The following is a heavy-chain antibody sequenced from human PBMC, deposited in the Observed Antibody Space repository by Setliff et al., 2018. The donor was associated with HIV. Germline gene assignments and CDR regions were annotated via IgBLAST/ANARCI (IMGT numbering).Heavy chain of an antibody. CDR3: TGDFNSGSYRFDY. J-gene: IGHJ4*02. V-gene: IGHV4-34*03. D-gene: IGHD3-10*01. CDR2: INHSGST. CDR1: GGSFSGYY. Sequence: PSETLSLTCAVYGGSFSGYYWSWIRQPPGKGLEWIGEINHSGSTNYNPSLKSRVTISVDTSKNQFSLKLTSVTAADAAVYYCTGDFNSGSYRFDYWGQGTPVTISS.